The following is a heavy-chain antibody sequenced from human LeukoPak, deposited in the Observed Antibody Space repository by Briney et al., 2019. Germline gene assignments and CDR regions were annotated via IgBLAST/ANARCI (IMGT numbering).Heavy chain of an antibody. CDR2: INHSGST. Sequence: SETLSLTCAVYGGSFSGYYWSWIRQPPGKGLEWIGEINHSGSTNYNPSLKSRVTISVDTSKNQFSLKLSSVTAADTAVYYCARGPMTVTTWYLMLPYLDYWGQGTLVTVSS. J-gene: IGHJ4*02. D-gene: IGHD4-17*01. V-gene: IGHV4-34*01. CDR3: ARGPMTVTTWYLMLPYLDY. CDR1: GGSFSGYY.